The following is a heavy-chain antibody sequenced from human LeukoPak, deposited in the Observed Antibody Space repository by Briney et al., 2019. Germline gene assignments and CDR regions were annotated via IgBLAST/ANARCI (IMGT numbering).Heavy chain of an antibody. D-gene: IGHD6-19*01. CDR1: GGSISSGGYY. CDR3: ARESYSSGWFDP. V-gene: IGHV4-31*03. J-gene: IGHJ5*02. Sequence: SQTLSLTCTVSGGSISSGGYYWSWIRQCPGEGLEWIGYIYHSGSTYYNPSLQSRVTISLNMSKNQFSLKLSSVTAADTAVYYCARESYSSGWFDPWGQGTPVTVSS. CDR2: IYHSGST.